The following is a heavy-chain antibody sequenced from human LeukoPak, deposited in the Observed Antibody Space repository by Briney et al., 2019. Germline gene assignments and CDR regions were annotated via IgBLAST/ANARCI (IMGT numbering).Heavy chain of an antibody. D-gene: IGHD3-22*01. CDR2: IRYDGSNK. J-gene: IGHJ4*02. V-gene: IGHV3-30*02. CDR1: GFTFSSYG. Sequence: GGSLRLSCAASGFTFSSYGMHWVRQAPGKGLEWVAFIRYDGSNKYYADSVKGRFTISRDNSKNTLYLQMNSLRAEDTAVYYCAKSGQGIVVVTGFDYWGQGTLVTVSS. CDR3: AKSGQGIVVVTGFDY.